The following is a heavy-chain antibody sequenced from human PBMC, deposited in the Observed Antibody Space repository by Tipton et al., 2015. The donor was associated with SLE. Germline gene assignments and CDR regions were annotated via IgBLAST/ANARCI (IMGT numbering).Heavy chain of an antibody. CDR2: IYYSGST. Sequence: TLSLTCTVSGGSISSHYWSWIRQPPGKGLEWIGYIYYSGSTYYNPSLKSRVTISVDTSKNQFSLKLSSVTAADTAVYYCARLLLSYYYYYMDVWGKGTTVTVSS. D-gene: IGHD2-15*01. J-gene: IGHJ6*03. CDR3: ARLLLSYYYYYMDV. CDR1: GGSISSHY. V-gene: IGHV4-59*11.